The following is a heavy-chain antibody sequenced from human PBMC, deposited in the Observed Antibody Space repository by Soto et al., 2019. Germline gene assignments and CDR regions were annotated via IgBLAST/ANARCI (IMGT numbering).Heavy chain of an antibody. Sequence: EVQLVESGGGLVQPGRSLKLSCAGFGFTFDDYTMHWVRQAPRKGLEWVSGISWNSGKLCYADSVKGRFTISRDNARNTLHLQMNRLRAEDTVLYYCAKGVRKDRNYIDVWGQGTLVTVSS. CDR2: ISWNSGKL. CDR1: GFTFDDYT. D-gene: IGHD2-8*01. CDR3: AKGVRKDRNYIDV. J-gene: IGHJ4*02. V-gene: IGHV3-9*01.